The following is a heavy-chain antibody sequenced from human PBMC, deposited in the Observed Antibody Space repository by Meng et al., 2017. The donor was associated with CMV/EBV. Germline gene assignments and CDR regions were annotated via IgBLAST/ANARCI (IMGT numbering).Heavy chain of an antibody. J-gene: IGHJ4*02. CDR2: ISAYNGNT. CDR1: GYTFTSYG. D-gene: IGHD3-3*01. V-gene: IGHV1-18*01. CDR3: ARAPTYYDFWSGYYLFDY. Sequence: ASVKVSCKASGYTFTSYGISWVRQAPGQGLEWMGWISAYNGNTNYAQKLQGRVTMTTDTSTSTAYMELRSLRSDDTAVYYCARAPTYYDFWSGYYLFDYWGQGTLVTSPQ.